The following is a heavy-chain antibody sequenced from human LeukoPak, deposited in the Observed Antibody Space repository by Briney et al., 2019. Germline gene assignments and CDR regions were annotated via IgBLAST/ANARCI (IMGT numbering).Heavy chain of an antibody. V-gene: IGHV4-4*02. CDR3: ANEFDNYFDY. D-gene: IGHD3-9*01. CDR1: GGSISSINW. J-gene: IGHJ4*02. CDR2: IYHSGST. Sequence: SETLSLTCAVSGGSISSINWWSWVRQPPGKGLEWIGEIYHSGSTNYNPSLKSRVTISVDTSKNQFSLKLSSVTAADTAVYYCANEFDNYFDYWGQGTLVTVSS.